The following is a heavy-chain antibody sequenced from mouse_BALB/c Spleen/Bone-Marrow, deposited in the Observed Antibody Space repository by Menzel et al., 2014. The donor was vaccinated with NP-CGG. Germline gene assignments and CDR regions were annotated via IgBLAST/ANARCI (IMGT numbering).Heavy chain of an antibody. CDR3: THDYDYYAMNY. D-gene: IGHD2-4*01. J-gene: IGHJ4*01. Sequence: VQLQQSGTVLARPGASVKMSCKASGYTFTSYWMHWVKRRPGQGLEWIGAIYPGNSDTSYNQKFKGKAKLTAVTSTSTAYMELSSLTNEDPAVYYCTHDYDYYAMNYWGQGTSVTVSS. V-gene: IGHV1-5*01. CDR1: GYTFTSYW. CDR2: IYPGNSDT.